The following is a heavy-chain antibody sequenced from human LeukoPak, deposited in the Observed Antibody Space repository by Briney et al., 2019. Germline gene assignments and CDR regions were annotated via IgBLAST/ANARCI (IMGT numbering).Heavy chain of an antibody. J-gene: IGHJ5*02. CDR1: GGSFRGYY. Sequence: SETLSLTCAVYGGSFRGYYWSWIRQPPGKGLEWSGEINHSGSTNYNPSLKSRVTISVDTSKNQFSLKLSSVTAADTAVYYCARGSGDSSGYYLVWFDPWGQGTLVTVSP. V-gene: IGHV4-34*01. CDR3: ARGSGDSSGYYLVWFDP. D-gene: IGHD3-22*01. CDR2: INHSGST.